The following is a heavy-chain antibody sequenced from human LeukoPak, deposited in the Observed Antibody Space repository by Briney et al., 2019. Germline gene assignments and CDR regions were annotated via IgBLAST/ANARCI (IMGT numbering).Heavy chain of an antibody. V-gene: IGHV3-7*01. CDR1: GFTFSSYW. D-gene: IGHD3-16*01. Sequence: PGGSLRLSCAASGFTFSSYWMSWVRQAPGKGLEWVANIKQDGSEKYYVDSVKGRFTISRDNAKNSLYLQMNSLRAEDPAVYYLARSLGGKGFFDCGARETLAPVAS. CDR3: ARSLGGKGFFDC. J-gene: IGHJ4*02. CDR2: IKQDGSEK.